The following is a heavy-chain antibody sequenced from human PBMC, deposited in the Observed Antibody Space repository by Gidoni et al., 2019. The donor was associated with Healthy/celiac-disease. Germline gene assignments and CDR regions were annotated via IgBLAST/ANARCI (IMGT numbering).Heavy chain of an antibody. Sequence: QVQPQESGPGLVKPSQTLSLTCPVSGGSISSGGYYWSWIRQHPGKGLEWIGYIYYSGSTYYNPSLKSRVTISVDTSKNQFSLKLSSVTAADTAVYYCARAAGEAPAATQNYFDYWGQGTLVTVSS. V-gene: IGHV4-31*03. CDR1: GGSISSGGYY. CDR3: ARAAGEAPAATQNYFDY. CDR2: IYYSGST. D-gene: IGHD2-2*01. J-gene: IGHJ4*02.